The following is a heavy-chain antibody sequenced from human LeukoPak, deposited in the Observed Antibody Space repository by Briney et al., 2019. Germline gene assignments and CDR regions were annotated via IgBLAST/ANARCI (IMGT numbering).Heavy chain of an antibody. CDR1: GFTFSSYS. D-gene: IGHD2-8*02. CDR2: ISSSSSTI. CDR3: ARARDIVLDYYGMDV. Sequence: GGSLRLSCAASGFTFSSYSMNWVRQAPGKGLEWVSYISSSSSTIYYADSVKGRFTISRDNAKNSLYLQMNSRRAEDTAVYYCARARDIVLDYYGMDVWGQGTTVTVSS. J-gene: IGHJ6*02. V-gene: IGHV3-48*04.